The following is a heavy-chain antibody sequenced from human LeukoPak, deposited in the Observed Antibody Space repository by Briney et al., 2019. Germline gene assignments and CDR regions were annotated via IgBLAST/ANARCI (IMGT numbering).Heavy chain of an antibody. V-gene: IGHV3-23*01. Sequence: GGSLRLSCAASGFTFSNYAMNWLRQAPGKGLECVSGINGGGDNAYYTNSVKGRFTISRDNSKNTLYLQMNSLRAEDTAVYYCAKTNGYFDSWGQGTLVTVSS. CDR1: GFTFSNYA. CDR3: AKTNGYFDS. J-gene: IGHJ4*02. CDR2: INGGGDNA.